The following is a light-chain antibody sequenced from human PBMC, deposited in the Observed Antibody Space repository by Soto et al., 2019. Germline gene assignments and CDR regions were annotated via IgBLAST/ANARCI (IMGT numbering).Light chain of an antibody. CDR2: DVS. CDR1: SNDVGGYNY. J-gene: IGLJ1*01. CDR3: SSYTSSSTLHV. V-gene: IGLV2-14*01. Sequence: QSALTQPASVSGSPGQSITISCTGTSNDVGGYNYVSWYQQHPGKAPKLMIYDVSNRPSGVSNRFSGSKSGNTASLTISGLQAEDEADYYCSSYTSSSTLHVFGTGTKVTV.